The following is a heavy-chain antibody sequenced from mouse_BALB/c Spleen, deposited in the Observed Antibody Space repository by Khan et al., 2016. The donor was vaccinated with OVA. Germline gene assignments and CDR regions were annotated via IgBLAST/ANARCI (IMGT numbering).Heavy chain of an antibody. CDR2: VSSDGSYT. J-gene: IGHJ3*01. CDR3: ASLAYYYDWEGLAY. CDR1: GFTFSTYG. D-gene: IGHD1-1*01. V-gene: IGHV5-6*01. Sequence: EVELVESGGDLVKPGGSLKLSCAASGFTFSTYGMPWVRQTPDKRLEWVATVSSDGSYTYYPDSVKGRFTISRDNAKNTLYLQMSSLKSEDTAMFYCASLAYYYDWEGLAYWGQGTLVTVSA.